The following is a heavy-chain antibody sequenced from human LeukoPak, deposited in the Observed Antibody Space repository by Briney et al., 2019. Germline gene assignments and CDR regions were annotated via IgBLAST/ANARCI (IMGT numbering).Heavy chain of an antibody. V-gene: IGHV3-23*01. Sequence: PGGSLRLSCAASAFSFGSYAMAWVRPAPGKGLEWVSSVSGSSSNTYYTDSVKGRFTISRDNSKNTVCLQMNSLRAEDTAVYYCAKDRYTYGSSPFVYWGQGTLVTVSS. CDR3: AKDRYTYGSSPFVY. CDR2: VSGSSSNT. CDR1: AFSFGSYA. D-gene: IGHD5-18*01. J-gene: IGHJ4*02.